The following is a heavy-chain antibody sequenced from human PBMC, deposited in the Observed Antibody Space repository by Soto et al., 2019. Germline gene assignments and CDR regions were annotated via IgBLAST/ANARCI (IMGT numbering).Heavy chain of an antibody. CDR2: MNPNSGNT. V-gene: IGHV1-8*01. D-gene: IGHD5-12*01. CDR1: GYTFTSYD. Sequence: GASVKVSCKASGYTFTSYDINWVRQATGQGLEWMGWMNPNSGNTGYAQKFQGRVTMTRNTSISTAYMELSSLRSEDTAVYYCARGQYSGYDSPTAYYYYYMDVWGKGTTVTVSS. CDR3: ARGQYSGYDSPTAYYYYYMDV. J-gene: IGHJ6*03.